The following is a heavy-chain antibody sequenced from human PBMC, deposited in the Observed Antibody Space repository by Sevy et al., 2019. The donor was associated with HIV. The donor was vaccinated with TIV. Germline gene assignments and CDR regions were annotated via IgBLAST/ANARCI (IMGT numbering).Heavy chain of an antibody. Sequence: SETLSLTCAVSGYFISSGYYWAWIRQPPGKGLEWIGSIYHSGTTFYNPSLKSRITMSLDTSKNQFSLNLTSVTAADTCVYYCARVGPGDHFDYWGQGTLVTVSS. CDR2: IYHSGTT. V-gene: IGHV4-38-2*01. J-gene: IGHJ4*02. D-gene: IGHD3-10*01. CDR1: GYFISSGYY. CDR3: ARVGPGDHFDY.